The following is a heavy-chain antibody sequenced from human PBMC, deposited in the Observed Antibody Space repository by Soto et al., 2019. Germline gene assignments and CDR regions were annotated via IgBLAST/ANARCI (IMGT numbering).Heavy chain of an antibody. D-gene: IGHD5-18*01. CDR3: ARAIVGSSYAYLPAD. J-gene: IGHJ4*01. CDR2: LSAGGTAT. CDR1: GFIFSSSA. V-gene: IGHV3-23*01. Sequence: EVQLLESGGGLVQPGGSLRLSCAASGFIFSSSAMTWVRQAPGKGLEWVSGLSAGGTATYYADSVKGRFTISRVNSKNTLYLQVNSLRVEDTAPYYCARAIVGSSYAYLPADLGPGTLVTFSS.